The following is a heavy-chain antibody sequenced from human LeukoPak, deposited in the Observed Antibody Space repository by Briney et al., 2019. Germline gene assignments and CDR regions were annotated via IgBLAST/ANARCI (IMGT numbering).Heavy chain of an antibody. V-gene: IGHV3-23*01. CDR1: GFTFSSYA. CDR3: VGYTGSYRSNY. CDR2: ISGSSTST. D-gene: IGHD3-10*01. J-gene: IGHJ4*02. Sequence: GGSLRLSCAASGFTFSSYAMSWVRQSPGKGLEWVSAISGSSTSTYHTDSVKGRFTISRDNSKNTLYLQMNSLRAEDTAIYYCVGYTGSYRSNYWGQGTLVTVSS.